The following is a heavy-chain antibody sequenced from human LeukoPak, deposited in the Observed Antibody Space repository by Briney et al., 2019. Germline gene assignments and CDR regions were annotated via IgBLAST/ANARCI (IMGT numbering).Heavy chain of an antibody. CDR3: ARNNDMDV. D-gene: IGHD1/OR15-1a*01. V-gene: IGHV3-7*03. J-gene: IGHJ6*02. CDR2: VNKDGSEK. Sequence: GGSLRLSCATSGFTFSSYWMTWVRQAPGKGPEWVANVNKDGSEKYYVDSVKGRFTISRDTAKNSLYLQMNNLRAEDTALYYCARNNDMDVWGQGTTVIVSS. CDR1: GFTFSSYW.